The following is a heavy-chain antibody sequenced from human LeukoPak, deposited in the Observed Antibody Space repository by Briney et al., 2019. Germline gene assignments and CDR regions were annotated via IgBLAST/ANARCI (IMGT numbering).Heavy chain of an antibody. CDR2: IWYDGGNK. Sequence: GGSLRLSCAASGFTFSSYGMHWVRQAPGKGLEWVAVIWYDGGNKYYADSVKGRFTISRDNSKSTLYLQMNSLRAEDTAVYYCARGIYCSGGSCYDGDPFDYWGQGTLVTVSS. V-gene: IGHV3-33*01. J-gene: IGHJ4*02. CDR3: ARGIYCSGGSCYDGDPFDY. D-gene: IGHD2-15*01. CDR1: GFTFSSYG.